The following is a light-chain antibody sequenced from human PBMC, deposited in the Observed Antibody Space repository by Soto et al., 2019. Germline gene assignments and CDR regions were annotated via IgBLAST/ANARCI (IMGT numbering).Light chain of an antibody. CDR2: GAS. Sequence: EIVMTQSPATLSVSPGERVTLSCRASQSVSNNLAWYQQKPGQAPRVLIYGASTRATGIPARFRGSGAGAEFTFTIWSLLYEDLAIYYGQQYENWPRTFGKGTKVAVK. CDR1: QSVSNN. V-gene: IGKV3-15*01. J-gene: IGKJ1*01. CDR3: QQYENWPRT.